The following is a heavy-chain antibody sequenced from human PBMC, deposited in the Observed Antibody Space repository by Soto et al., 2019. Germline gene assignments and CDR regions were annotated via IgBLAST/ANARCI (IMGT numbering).Heavy chain of an antibody. Sequence: GGSLRLSCAASGFTFDDYAMHWVRQAPGKGLEWVSGISWNSGSIGYADSVKGRFTISRDNAKNSLYLQMNSLRAEDTAVYYCAKESADGSGSYFDYWGQGTLVTVSS. D-gene: IGHD3-10*01. CDR3: AKESADGSGSYFDY. CDR1: GFTFDDYA. V-gene: IGHV3-9*01. CDR2: ISWNSGSI. J-gene: IGHJ4*02.